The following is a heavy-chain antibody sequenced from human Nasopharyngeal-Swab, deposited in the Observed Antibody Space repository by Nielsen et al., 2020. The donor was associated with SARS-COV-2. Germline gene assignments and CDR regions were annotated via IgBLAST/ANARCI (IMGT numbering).Heavy chain of an antibody. J-gene: IGHJ2*01. D-gene: IGHD6-13*01. Sequence: GESLKISCAASGFTFGTFGMHWVRQAPGKGLEWVAVIWYDGSNKYYADSVKGRFTISRDNSKNTLYLQMNSLRAEDTAVYYCARGQESYSSSWLNWYFDLWGRGTLVTVSS. CDR2: IWYDGSNK. V-gene: IGHV3-33*01. CDR3: ARGQESYSSSWLNWYFDL. CDR1: GFTFGTFG.